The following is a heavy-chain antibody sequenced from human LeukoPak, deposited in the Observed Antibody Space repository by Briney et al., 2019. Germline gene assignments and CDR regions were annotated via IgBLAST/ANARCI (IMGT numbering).Heavy chain of an antibody. V-gene: IGHV4-59*01. CDR2: IYYSGST. Sequence: PSETLSLTCTVSGGSISSYHWSWIRQPPGKGLEWIGYIYYSGSTNYNPSLKSRVTISVDTSKNQFSLKLSSVTAADTAVYYCARGGRSSSWSEGLFDYWGQGTLVTVSS. CDR1: GGSISSYH. D-gene: IGHD6-13*01. CDR3: ARGGRSSSWSEGLFDY. J-gene: IGHJ4*02.